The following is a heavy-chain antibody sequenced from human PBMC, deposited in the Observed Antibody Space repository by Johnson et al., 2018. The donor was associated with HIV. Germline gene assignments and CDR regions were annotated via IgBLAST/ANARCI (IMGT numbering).Heavy chain of an antibody. J-gene: IGHJ3*01. D-gene: IGHD3-22*01. CDR3: AKGHSSGYPKDAFDL. CDR1: GFIFSDYW. Sequence: EQLVESGGGVVQPGGSLRLSCAASGFIFSDYWMHWVRQAPGKGLLWVSRINSDGSSINYADSVKGRFTISRDNAKNSLYLQMNSLRTEDTAMYYCAKGHSSGYPKDAFDLWGQGTIVTVSS. CDR2: INSDGSSI. V-gene: IGHV3-74*02.